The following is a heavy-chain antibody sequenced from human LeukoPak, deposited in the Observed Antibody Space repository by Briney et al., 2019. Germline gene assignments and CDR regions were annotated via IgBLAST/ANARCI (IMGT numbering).Heavy chain of an antibody. CDR2: INHSGST. D-gene: IGHD3-10*01. CDR3: ARGRPRGGSGSYYNLYISY. V-gene: IGHV4-34*01. CDR1: GGSLSGYY. Sequence: SETLSLTCAVYGGSLSGYYWSWIRQPPGKGLEWIGEINHSGSTNYNPSLKSRVTISVDTSKNQFSLKLSSVTAADTAVYYCARGRPRGGSGSYYNLYISYWGQGTLVTVSS. J-gene: IGHJ4*02.